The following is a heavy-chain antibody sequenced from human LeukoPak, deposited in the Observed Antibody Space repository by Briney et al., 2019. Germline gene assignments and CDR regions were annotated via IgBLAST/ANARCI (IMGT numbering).Heavy chain of an antibody. V-gene: IGHV3-66*01. CDR1: GFTVSSNY. Sequence: GGSLRLSCAASGFTVSSNYMGWVRQAPGKGLEWVSVIYSGGSTYYADSVKGRFTISRDNSKNTLYLQMNSLRAEDTAVYYCARTAYFADWSFDYWGQETLVTVSS. J-gene: IGHJ4*02. CDR3: ARTAYFADWSFDY. D-gene: IGHD2-21*01. CDR2: IYSGGST.